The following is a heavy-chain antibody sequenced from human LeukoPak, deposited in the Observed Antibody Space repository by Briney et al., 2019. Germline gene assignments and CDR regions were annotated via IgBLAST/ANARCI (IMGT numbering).Heavy chain of an antibody. J-gene: IGHJ4*02. Sequence: ASVKVSCTASGYTFTSYGISWVRQAPGQGLEWMGWISAYNGNTNYAQKLQGRVTMTTDTSTSTAYMELRSLRSDDTAVYYCARGYCSGGSCSKWDYWGQGTLVTVSS. CDR1: GYTFTSYG. CDR2: ISAYNGNT. D-gene: IGHD2-15*01. V-gene: IGHV1-18*01. CDR3: ARGYCSGGSCSKWDY.